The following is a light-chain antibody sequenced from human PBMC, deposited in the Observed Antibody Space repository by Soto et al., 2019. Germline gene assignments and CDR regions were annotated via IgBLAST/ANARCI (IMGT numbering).Light chain of an antibody. J-gene: IGLJ1*01. CDR1: SSDVGGYNY. CDR2: EVS. V-gene: IGLV2-8*01. CDR3: SSYAGSNIHYV. Sequence: QSVLTQPPSASGSPGQSVTISCTGTSSDVGGYNYVSWYQQHPGKAPRLMIYEVSKRPSGVPDRFSGSKSGNTASLTVSGLLAEDEAEFYCSSYAGSNIHYVFGTGTKLTVL.